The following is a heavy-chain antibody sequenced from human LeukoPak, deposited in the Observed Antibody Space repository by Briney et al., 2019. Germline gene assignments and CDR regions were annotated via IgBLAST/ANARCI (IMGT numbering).Heavy chain of an antibody. D-gene: IGHD3-22*01. CDR3: ARGRSGYSLFDY. J-gene: IGHJ4*02. CDR2: IYHSGST. Sequence: SETLSLTCTVSGYSISSGYYWGWIRQPPGKGLEWIGSIYHSGSTYYNPSLKSRVTISVDTSKNQFSLKLSSVTAADTAVYYCARGRSGYSLFDYWGQGTLVTVSS. V-gene: IGHV4-38-2*02. CDR1: GYSISSGYY.